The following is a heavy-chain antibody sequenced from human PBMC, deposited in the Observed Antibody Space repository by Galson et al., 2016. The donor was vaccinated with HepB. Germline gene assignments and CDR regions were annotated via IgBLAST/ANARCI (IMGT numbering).Heavy chain of an antibody. J-gene: IGHJ4*02. CDR2: INPSGGST. CDR1: GYTFTRYY. D-gene: IGHD2-8*01. CDR3: ATELIMYATNLPFDY. Sequence: SVKVSCKASGYTFTRYYMHWVRQTPGQGLEWMGLINPSGGSTTYAPKFQGRVTVTRDTSTSTVYMEVSSLRSEDTAVYYCATELIMYATNLPFDYWGQGTLVTVSS. V-gene: IGHV1-46*01.